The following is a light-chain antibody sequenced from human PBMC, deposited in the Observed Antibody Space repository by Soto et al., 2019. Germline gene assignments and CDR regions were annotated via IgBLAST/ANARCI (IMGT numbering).Light chain of an antibody. CDR3: QQANSFPLT. J-gene: IGKJ4*01. CDR2: TAS. Sequence: DIQMTQSPSSVSASVGDRVTITCRASQGISSWLAWYQQKPGKAPNLLIHTASSLQSGVPSRFSGNGSGTDFPLTISRLQPEDFTNYYCQQANSFPLTFGGGTKVEIK. CDR1: QGISSW. V-gene: IGKV1-12*01.